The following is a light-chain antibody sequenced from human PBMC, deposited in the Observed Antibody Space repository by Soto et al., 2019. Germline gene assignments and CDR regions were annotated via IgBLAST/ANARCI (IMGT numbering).Light chain of an antibody. Sequence: DIQLTQSPSFLSASVGDRVTITCRASQGVSSYLAWYQQKPGKAPKLLIYGASTLQSEVPSRFRGSGSGTEFSLTISSLQPEDFATYYCQQLNSYPLTFGQGTRLEIK. V-gene: IGKV1-9*01. CDR3: QQLNSYPLT. CDR1: QGVSSY. CDR2: GAS. J-gene: IGKJ5*01.